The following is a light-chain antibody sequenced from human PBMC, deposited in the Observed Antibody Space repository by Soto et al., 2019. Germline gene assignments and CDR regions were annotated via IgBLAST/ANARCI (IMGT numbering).Light chain of an antibody. CDR2: GAS. CDR3: QQYKNWPT. V-gene: IGKV3-15*01. Sequence: EIVMTQSPATLSVSPGERATLSCRASLSVSINLAWYQQKLGQAPRLLIYGASTRATGIPARLSGSGSGTEFTLTISSLQSEDIAVYYCQQYKNWPTFGQGTKVEIK. J-gene: IGKJ1*01. CDR1: LSVSIN.